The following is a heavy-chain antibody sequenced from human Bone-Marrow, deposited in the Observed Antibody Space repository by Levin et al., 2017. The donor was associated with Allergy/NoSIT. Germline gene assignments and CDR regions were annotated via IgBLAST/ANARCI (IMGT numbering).Heavy chain of an antibody. CDR3: ARAIPSGGNSYYYYYMDV. D-gene: IGHD4-23*01. J-gene: IGHJ6*03. CDR2: IYYSGST. V-gene: IGHV4-59*01. Sequence: SQTLSLPCPVSGGSIRGSYWSWLRQPPEKGLEWIGYIYYSGSTKYNASLKSRVTISVDTSKNQFSLKLTSVTAADTAVYYCARAIPSGGNSYYYYYMDVWGKGTTVTVSS. CDR1: GGSIRGSY.